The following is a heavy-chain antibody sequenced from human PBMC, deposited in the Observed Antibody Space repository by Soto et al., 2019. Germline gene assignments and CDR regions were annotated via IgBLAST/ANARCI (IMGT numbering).Heavy chain of an antibody. CDR1: GLTFRSFC. D-gene: IGHD6-13*01. V-gene: IGHV3-30*02. CDR2: TPYDGSYQ. CDR3: AKDNSSSWNFFDY. J-gene: IGHJ4*02. Sequence: GSLRLSCTAPGLTFRSFCMHWVRQAPGKGLEWVAVTPYDGSYQFYADSVKGRFTISRDNSKNTVYLQMNNLRTEDTAVYYCAKDNSSSWNFFDYWGQGALVTVYS.